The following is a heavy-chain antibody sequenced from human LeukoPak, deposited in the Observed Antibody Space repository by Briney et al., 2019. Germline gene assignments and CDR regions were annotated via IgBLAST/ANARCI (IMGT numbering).Heavy chain of an antibody. CDR2: INHSGST. J-gene: IGHJ1*01. V-gene: IGHV4-34*01. Sequence: KPSETLSLTCAVYGGSFSGYYWSWIRQPPGKGLEWIGEINHSGSTNYNPSLKSRVTISVDTSKNQFSLKLSSVTAADTAVYYCATDGYNYVAEYFQYWGQGTLVTVSS. D-gene: IGHD5-24*01. CDR3: ATDGYNYVAEYFQY. CDR1: GGSFSGYY.